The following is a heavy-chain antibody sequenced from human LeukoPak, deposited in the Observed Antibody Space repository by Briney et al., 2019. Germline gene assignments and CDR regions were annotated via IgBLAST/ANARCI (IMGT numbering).Heavy chain of an antibody. V-gene: IGHV3-33*01. CDR1: GFTFSSYG. D-gene: IGHD3-16*01. J-gene: IGHJ4*02. Sequence: PGRSLRLSCAASGFTFSSYGMHWVRQAPGKGLEWVAVIWYDGSNKYYADSVKGRFTISRDNSKNTLYLQMNSLRAEDTAVYYCARIMITFGGADYWGQGTLVTVSS. CDR3: ARIMITFGGADY. CDR2: IWYDGSNK.